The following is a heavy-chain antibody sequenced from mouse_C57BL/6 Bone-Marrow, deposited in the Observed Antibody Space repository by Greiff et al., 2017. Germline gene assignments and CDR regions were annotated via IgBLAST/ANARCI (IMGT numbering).Heavy chain of an antibody. J-gene: IGHJ2*01. CDR3: TSYYYGSRWSDY. D-gene: IGHD1-1*01. Sequence: EVQLQQSGAELVRPGASVKLSCTASGFNIKNDYMPWVQQRPEQGLEWIGSIDPENGDTEYASKFQGKATISADTSSNTAYLQLSSLTSEDTAVYYCTSYYYGSRWSDYGGQGTTLTVSS. CDR2: IDPENGDT. CDR1: GFNIKNDY. V-gene: IGHV14-4*01.